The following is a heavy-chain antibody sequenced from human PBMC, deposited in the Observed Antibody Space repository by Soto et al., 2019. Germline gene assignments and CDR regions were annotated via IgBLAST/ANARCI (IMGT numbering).Heavy chain of an antibody. J-gene: IGHJ4*02. V-gene: IGHV3-21*01. CDR3: ARVQIEDFWTGGGLYYFDY. D-gene: IGHD3-3*01. Sequence: EAQLVEAGGGLVKPGGSLGLSCAASGFTSSSYSMNWVRQAPGKGLEWVSSISSSSSYIYYADSVKGRFTISRDNAKNSLYLQMNSLRAEDTAVYYCARVQIEDFWTGGGLYYFDYWGQGTLVTVSS. CDR2: ISSSSSYI. CDR1: GFTSSSYS.